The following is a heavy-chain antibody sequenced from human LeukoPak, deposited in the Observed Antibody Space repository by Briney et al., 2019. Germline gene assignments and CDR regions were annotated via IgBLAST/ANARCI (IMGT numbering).Heavy chain of an antibody. J-gene: IGHJ4*02. CDR1: GFTFSTNA. V-gene: IGHV3-7*03. CDR3: ATPLDFFGGRGYPQGGG. D-gene: IGHD3-16*01. Sequence: GGSLRLSCLTSGFTFSTNAMSWVRQAPGKGLEWVANIKEDGSKKNCVHSVKGRFTISRDNPKNSLYLQMNSLRAEDTAVYYCATPLDFFGGRGYPQGGGGGQGTL. CDR2: IKEDGSKK.